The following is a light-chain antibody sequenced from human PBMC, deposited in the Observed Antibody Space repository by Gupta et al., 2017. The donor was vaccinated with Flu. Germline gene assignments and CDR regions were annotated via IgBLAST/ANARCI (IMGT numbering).Light chain of an antibody. CDR2: SAS. V-gene: IGKV4-1*01. Sequence: SLGQTATIDGRASLSCRASPNNSNYLAWYQQKPGQPPQLLFYSASTLQCGVPPRFSGSGSGTDFTLTISSLQAGDAATYYCQQIVSNPHTFGQGPKVAIK. J-gene: IGKJ2*01. CDR3: QQIVSNPHT. CDR1: LSCRASPNNSNY.